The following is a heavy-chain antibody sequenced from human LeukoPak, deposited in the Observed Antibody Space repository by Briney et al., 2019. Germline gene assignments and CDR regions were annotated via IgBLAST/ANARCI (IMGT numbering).Heavy chain of an antibody. CDR1: GFTFSSYA. D-gene: IGHD3-10*01. CDR3: AKLGGSGGHQDDY. Sequence: GGSLRLSCAAPGFTFSSYAMSWVLQAPGKGLEWLSAISGSGGSTYYADSVKGRFTISRDNSKNTLYLQMNSLRAEDTAVYYCAKLGGSGGHQDDYWGQGTLVTVSS. V-gene: IGHV3-23*01. CDR2: ISGSGGST. J-gene: IGHJ4*02.